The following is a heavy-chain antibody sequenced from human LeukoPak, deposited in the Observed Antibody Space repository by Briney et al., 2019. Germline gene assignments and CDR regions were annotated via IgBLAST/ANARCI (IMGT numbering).Heavy chain of an antibody. J-gene: IGHJ4*02. D-gene: IGHD2-15*01. Sequence: GGSLRLSCAASGFTFNTYWMHWVRQAPGKGLEWVSAISGSGGSTYYADSVKGRFTISRDNSKNTLYLQMNSLRAEDTAVYYCAKVRNRQWGYEGFDYWGQGTLVTVSS. CDR2: ISGSGGST. CDR3: AKVRNRQWGYEGFDY. CDR1: GFTFNTYW. V-gene: IGHV3-23*01.